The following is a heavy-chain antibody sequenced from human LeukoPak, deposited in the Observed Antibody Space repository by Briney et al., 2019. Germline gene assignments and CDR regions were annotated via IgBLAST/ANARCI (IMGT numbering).Heavy chain of an antibody. CDR2: INHSGST. D-gene: IGHD4-17*01. J-gene: IGHJ3*02. CDR3: ARPDYGDYLDAFDI. CDR1: GGSFSGYY. Sequence: SETLSLTCAVYGGSFSGYYWSWIRQPPGKGLEWIGEINHSGSTNYNPSLKSRVTISVDMSKNQFSLKLSSVTAADTAVYYCARPDYGDYLDAFDIWGQGTMVTVSS. V-gene: IGHV4-34*01.